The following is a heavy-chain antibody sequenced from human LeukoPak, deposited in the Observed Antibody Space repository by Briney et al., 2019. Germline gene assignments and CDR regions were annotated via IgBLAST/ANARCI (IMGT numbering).Heavy chain of an antibody. Sequence: PSETLSLTCTVSGGSISSGGYYWSWIRQHPGKGLEWIGYIYYSGSTYYNPSLKSRVTISVDTSKNQFSLKLSSVTAADTAVYYCARRPFLTIFGVVNPNPLWFDPWGQGTLVTVSS. CDR2: IYYSGST. D-gene: IGHD3-3*01. V-gene: IGHV4-31*03. J-gene: IGHJ5*02. CDR1: GGSISSGGYY. CDR3: ARRPFLTIFGVVNPNPLWFDP.